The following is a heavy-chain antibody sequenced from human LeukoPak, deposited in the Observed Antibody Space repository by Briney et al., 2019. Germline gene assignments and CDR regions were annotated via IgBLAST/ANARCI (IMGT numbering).Heavy chain of an antibody. Sequence: PSETLSLTCAVSGGSISRGGYSWSWIRQPPGKGLEWIGYFYYSGSTYYNPSLKSRVTISVDTSKNQFSLKLSSVTAADTAVYYCACLTTADAFDIWGQGTMVTVSS. J-gene: IGHJ3*02. CDR2: FYYSGST. CDR3: ACLTTADAFDI. V-gene: IGHV4-61*08. CDR1: GGSISRGGYS. D-gene: IGHD3-22*01.